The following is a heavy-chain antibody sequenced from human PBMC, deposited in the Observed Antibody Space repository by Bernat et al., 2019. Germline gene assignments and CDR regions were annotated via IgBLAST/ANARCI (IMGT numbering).Heavy chain of an antibody. CDR2: ISYDGSNK. J-gene: IGHJ4*02. CDR3: ARGAEHFDY. V-gene: IGHV3-30*03. CDR1: GFTFSSYG. Sequence: QVQLVESGGGVVQPGRSLRLSCAASGFTFSSYGMHWVRQAPGKGLEWVAVISYDGSNKYYADSVKGRFTISRDNSKNTLYLQMNSLRAEDTAVYYCARGAEHFDYWGQGTLVTVSS.